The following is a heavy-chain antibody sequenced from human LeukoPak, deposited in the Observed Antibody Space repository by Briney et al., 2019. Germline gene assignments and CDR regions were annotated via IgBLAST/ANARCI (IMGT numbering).Heavy chain of an antibody. Sequence: SETLSLTCTVSGGSISSYYWSWIRQPAGKGLEWIGRIYTSGSTNYNPSLKSRVTMSVDTSKNQFSLKLSSVTAADTAVYYCARPAIVVVPAAKGSSSWSGDYWSQGTLVTVSS. D-gene: IGHD2-2*01. CDR1: GGSISSYY. J-gene: IGHJ4*02. CDR2: IYTSGST. CDR3: ARPAIVVVPAAKGSSSWSGDY. V-gene: IGHV4-4*07.